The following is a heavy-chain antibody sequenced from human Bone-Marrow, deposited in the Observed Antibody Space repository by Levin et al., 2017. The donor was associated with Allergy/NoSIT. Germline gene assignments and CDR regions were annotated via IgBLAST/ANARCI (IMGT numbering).Heavy chain of an antibody. CDR3: AKFGDCSSTSCYVDY. V-gene: IGHV3-23*01. CDR2: ISGSGGST. CDR1: GFTFSSYA. Sequence: GGSLRLSCAASGFTFSSYAMSWVRQAPGKGLEWVSAISGSGGSTYYADSVKGRFTISRDNSKNTLYLQMNSLRAEDTAVYYCAKFGDCSSTSCYVDYWGQGTLVTVSS. J-gene: IGHJ4*02. D-gene: IGHD2-2*01.